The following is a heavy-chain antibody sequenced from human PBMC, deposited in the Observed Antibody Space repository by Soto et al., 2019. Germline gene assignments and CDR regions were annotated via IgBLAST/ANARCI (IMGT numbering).Heavy chain of an antibody. J-gene: IGHJ4*02. Sequence: GESLKISCQASGYSFTNYWIGWVRQMPGKGLEWMGIIYPGDSDTRYNPSFQGQVTISADKSITTAYLQWSSLKASDTAIYYCARNWNFFDYWGQGALVTVSS. CDR1: GYSFTNYW. V-gene: IGHV5-51*01. CDR2: IYPGDSDT. CDR3: ARNWNFFDY. D-gene: IGHD3-3*01.